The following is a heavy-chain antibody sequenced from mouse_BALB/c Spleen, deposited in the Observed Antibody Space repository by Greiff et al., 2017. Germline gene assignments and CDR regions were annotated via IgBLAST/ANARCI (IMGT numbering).Heavy chain of an antibody. CDR1: GFTFSDYY. Sequence: DVKLVESGGGLVKPGGSLKLSCAASGFTFSDYYMYWVRQTPEKRLEWVATISDGGSYTYYPDSVKGRFTISRDNAKNNLYLQMSSLKSEDTAMYYCARDTYYGSPWGQGTLVTVSA. CDR2: ISDGGSYT. V-gene: IGHV5-4*02. D-gene: IGHD1-1*01. J-gene: IGHJ3*01. CDR3: ARDTYYGSP.